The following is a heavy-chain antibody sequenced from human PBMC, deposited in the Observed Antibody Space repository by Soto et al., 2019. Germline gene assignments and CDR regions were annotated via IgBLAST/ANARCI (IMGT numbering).Heavy chain of an antibody. D-gene: IGHD1-1*01. CDR3: ARGYYTTTTNWFDP. CDR1: GGSISSGGYS. V-gene: IGHV4-30-2*01. Sequence: NPSETLSLTCAVSGGSISSGGYSWSWIRQPPGKGLEWIGYIYHSGSTYYNPSLKSRVTISVDRSKNQFSLKLSSVTAADTAVYYCARGYYTTTTNWFDPWGQGTLVTVSS. J-gene: IGHJ5*02. CDR2: IYHSGST.